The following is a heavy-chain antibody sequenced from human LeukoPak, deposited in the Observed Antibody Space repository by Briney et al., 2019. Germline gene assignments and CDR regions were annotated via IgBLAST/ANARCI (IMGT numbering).Heavy chain of an antibody. CDR1: GYTFTGYY. J-gene: IGHJ6*04. D-gene: IGHD6-19*01. CDR2: INPNSGGT. Sequence: ASVKVSCKASGYTFTGYYMHWVRQAPGQGLEWMGWINPNSGGTNYAQKFQGRVTMTRDTSISTAYMELSSLRSEDTAVYYCARENEVLAGTVNYGMDVWGKGTTVTVSS. CDR3: ARENEVLAGTVNYGMDV. V-gene: IGHV1-2*02.